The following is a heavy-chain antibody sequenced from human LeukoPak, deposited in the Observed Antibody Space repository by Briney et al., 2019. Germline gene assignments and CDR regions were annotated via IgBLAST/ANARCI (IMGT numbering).Heavy chain of an antibody. V-gene: IGHV3-7*01. D-gene: IGHD2/OR15-2a*01. CDR1: GFTFSTYW. CDR3: AKYLSRAFDS. CDR2: IKYDGTEK. J-gene: IGHJ4*02. Sequence: GGSLRLSCAASGFTFSTYWMSWVRRAPGKGLEWLAVIKYDGTEKYYVDSVKGRFTISRDNARNLLYLHMSSLRAEDTAVYYCAKYLSRAFDSWGQGILVSVSS.